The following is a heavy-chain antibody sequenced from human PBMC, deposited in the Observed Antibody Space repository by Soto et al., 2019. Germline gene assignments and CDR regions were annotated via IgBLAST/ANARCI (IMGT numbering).Heavy chain of an antibody. Sequence: PGGSLRLSCAASGFTFSSYWMSWVRQAPGKGLEWVANIKQDGSEKYYVDSVKGRFTISRDNAKNSLYLQMNSLRAEDTAVYYCARDYPDQLPRPPRDYYYYGMDVWGQGTTVTVSS. CDR1: GFTFSSYW. J-gene: IGHJ6*02. D-gene: IGHD2-2*01. V-gene: IGHV3-7*03. CDR3: ARDYPDQLPRPPRDYYYYGMDV. CDR2: IKQDGSEK.